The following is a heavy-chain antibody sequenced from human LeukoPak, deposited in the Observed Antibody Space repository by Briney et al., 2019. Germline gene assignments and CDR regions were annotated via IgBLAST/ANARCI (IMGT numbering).Heavy chain of an antibody. CDR2: IRSKANSYAT. CDR1: GFTFSGSA. Sequence: GGSLRLSCAASGFTFSGSAMHWVRQAPGKGLEWVGRIRSKANSYATAYAASVKGRFTISRDDSKNTAYLQMNSLKIEDTAVYYCTRPYSSRYYWGQGTPVTVSS. D-gene: IGHD3-22*01. CDR3: TRPYSSRYY. J-gene: IGHJ4*02. V-gene: IGHV3-73*01.